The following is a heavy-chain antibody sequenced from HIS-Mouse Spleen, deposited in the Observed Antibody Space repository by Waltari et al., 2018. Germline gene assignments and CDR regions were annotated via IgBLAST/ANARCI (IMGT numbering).Heavy chain of an antibody. V-gene: IGHV4-39*07. CDR1: GGSISSSSYY. D-gene: IGHD6-13*01. CDR3: AREIPYSSSWYDWYFDL. CDR2: IYYSGST. J-gene: IGHJ2*01. Sequence: QLQLQESGPGLVKPSETLSLTCTVSGGSISSSSYYWGWIRQPPGKGLEWIGSIYYSGSTDSNPYLKSRVNISVDTSKNQFSLKLSSVTAADTAVYYCAREIPYSSSWYDWYFDLWGRGTLVTVSS.